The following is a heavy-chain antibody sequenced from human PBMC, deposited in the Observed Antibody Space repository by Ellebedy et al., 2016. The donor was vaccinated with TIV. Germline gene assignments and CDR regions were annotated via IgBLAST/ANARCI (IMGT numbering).Heavy chain of an antibody. CDR3: AREPAAGTTPFDP. D-gene: IGHD6-13*01. Sequence: PSETLSLTCTVSGGSVSVDHYYWSWVRQPPGKGLEWFGYIYYGCNTNYNPSLKSRVAISIDTSKNQFYLKLTSVTAADTAVYYCAREPAAGTTPFDPWGQGTLVTVSS. CDR2: IYYGCNT. J-gene: IGHJ5*02. V-gene: IGHV4-61*01. CDR1: GGSVSVDHYY.